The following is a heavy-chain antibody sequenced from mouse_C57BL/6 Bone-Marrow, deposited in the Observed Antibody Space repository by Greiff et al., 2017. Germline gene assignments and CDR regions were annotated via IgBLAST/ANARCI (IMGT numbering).Heavy chain of an antibody. Sequence: VMLVESGPGLVQPSQSLSITCPVSGFSLTSYGVHWVRQSPGKGLEWLGVIWSGGSTDYTAAFISRLSISKDNSKSQVFFKMNSLQADDTAIYYCARKGWLLRENTMDYWGQGTSVTVSS. D-gene: IGHD2-3*01. CDR2: IWSGGST. CDR1: GFSLTSYG. CDR3: ARKGWLLRENTMDY. V-gene: IGHV2-2*01. J-gene: IGHJ4*01.